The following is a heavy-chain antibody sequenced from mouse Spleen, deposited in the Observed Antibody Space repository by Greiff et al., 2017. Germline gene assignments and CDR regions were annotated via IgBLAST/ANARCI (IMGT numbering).Heavy chain of an antibody. V-gene: IGHV5-9-3*01. Sequence: EVQGVESGGGLVKPGGSLKLFCAASGFTFCRYAMSWVRQTPEKSLEWVATISSGGCYTYYPDSVKGRFTISRDNAKNTLYLQMRSLRSEDTAMYYCARRYYGLYFDYWGQGTTLTVSS. CDR3: ARRYYGLYFDY. D-gene: IGHD1-2*01. J-gene: IGHJ2*01. CDR2: ISSGGCYT. CDR1: GFTFCRYA.